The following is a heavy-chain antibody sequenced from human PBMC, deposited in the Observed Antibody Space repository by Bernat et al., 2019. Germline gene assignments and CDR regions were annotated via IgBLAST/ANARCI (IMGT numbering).Heavy chain of an antibody. CDR1: GFTFSSYW. J-gene: IGHJ3*02. V-gene: IGHV3-74*01. CDR2: INSDGSST. Sequence: EVQLVESGGGLVQPGGSLRLSCAASGFTFSSYWMHWVRQAPGKGLVWVSRINSDGSSTSYADSVKGRFTISRDNAKNTLYLQMNSLRAEDTAVYYCARDTWLYRRGVLGAFDIWGQGTMVTVSS. CDR3: ARDTWLYRRGVLGAFDI. D-gene: IGHD2-2*02.